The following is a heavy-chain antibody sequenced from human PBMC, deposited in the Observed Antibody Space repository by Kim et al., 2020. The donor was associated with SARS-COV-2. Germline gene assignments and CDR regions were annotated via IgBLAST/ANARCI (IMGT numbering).Heavy chain of an antibody. CDR1: GFIFSDYG. V-gene: IGHV3-33*08. CDR3: AREDILTGYNIDY. J-gene: IGHJ4*02. Sequence: GGSLRLSCAVSGFIFSDYGMHWVRQAPGKGLEWVSVIWHDGSNIFYANSVERRFTIYRDDAKDTLYLLMNSLRVEDTAVYYCAREDILTGYNIDYWGQRALVTVSS. CDR2: IWHDGSNI. D-gene: IGHD3-9*01.